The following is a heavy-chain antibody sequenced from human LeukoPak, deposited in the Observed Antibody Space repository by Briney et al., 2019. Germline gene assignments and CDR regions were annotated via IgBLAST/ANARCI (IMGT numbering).Heavy chain of an antibody. J-gene: IGHJ4*02. Sequence: GRSLRLSCAASGFTFSGSAMHWVRQASGKGLEWVGRIRSKANSYATAYAASVKGRFTISRDDAKNLLYLDMNSLRAEDTAVYYCARGHTAVTRHFDFWGQGTLVTVSS. CDR3: ARGHTAVTRHFDF. CDR2: IRSKANSYAT. V-gene: IGHV3-73*01. D-gene: IGHD4-17*01. CDR1: GFTFSGSA.